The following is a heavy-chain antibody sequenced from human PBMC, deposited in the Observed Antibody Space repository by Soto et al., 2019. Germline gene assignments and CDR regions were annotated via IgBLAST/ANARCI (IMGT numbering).Heavy chain of an antibody. V-gene: IGHV2-26*01. D-gene: IGHD6-13*01. J-gene: IGHJ4*02. CDR3: ARTSRGQQLYFDY. CDR2: IFSNDEK. Sequence: SGPTLVNPTETLTLTCTVSGFSLSTATVGVGWIRQPPGKALEWLAHIFSNDEKSYSTSLKTRLTISRDTSKSQVVLTVTNMDPVDTATYYCARTSRGQQLYFDYWGQGALVTVSS. CDR1: GFSLSTATVG.